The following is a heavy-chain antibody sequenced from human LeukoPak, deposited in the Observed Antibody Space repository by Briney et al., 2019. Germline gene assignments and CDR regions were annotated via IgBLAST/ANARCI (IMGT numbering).Heavy chain of an antibody. J-gene: IGHJ4*02. CDR2: ISSSSSSI. CDR3: ARGIHYEYQLLYHN. V-gene: IGHV3-21*01. D-gene: IGHD2-2*02. Sequence: PGGSLRLSCAASGFTFSTYSMNWVRQAPGKGLEWVSSISSSSSSIYYADSVKGRFTISRDNAKNSLYLQMNSLRAEDTAVYYCARGIHYEYQLLYHNWGQGTLVTVSS. CDR1: GFTFSTYS.